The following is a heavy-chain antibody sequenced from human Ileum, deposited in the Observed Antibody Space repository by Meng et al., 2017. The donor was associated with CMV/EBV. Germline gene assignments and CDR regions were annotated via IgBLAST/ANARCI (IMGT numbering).Heavy chain of an antibody. D-gene: IGHD4-17*01. Sequence: VQLQRAGPGLVNPSETLSLPCTVSGDFANNFYWSWIRQPAGKGLQWIGRISTSGSDNYNPSLKSRVTMSVDTSKKQFSLKLSSVTAADTAVYYCARSGLRGIYVDYWGQGTLVTVSS. CDR1: GDFANNFY. V-gene: IGHV4-4*07. CDR2: ISTSGSD. CDR3: ARSGLRGIYVDY. J-gene: IGHJ4*02.